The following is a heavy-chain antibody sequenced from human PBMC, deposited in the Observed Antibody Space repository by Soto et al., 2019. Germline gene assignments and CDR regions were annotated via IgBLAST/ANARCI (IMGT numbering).Heavy chain of an antibody. J-gene: IGHJ6*02. D-gene: IGHD2-2*01. Sequence: EVQMLESGGGLVQPGVSLRLSCVASGFTFSTYAMSWVRQGPGKGLEWVSGIRGNGDDTYYTDSVKGRFTISRDNSKNTLYLQMNSLRVEDTAIYYCAKQRCPSTSCDGADFYPMDVWGQGTSVTASS. V-gene: IGHV3-23*01. CDR1: GFTFSTYA. CDR3: AKQRCPSTSCDGADFYPMDV. CDR2: IRGNGDDT.